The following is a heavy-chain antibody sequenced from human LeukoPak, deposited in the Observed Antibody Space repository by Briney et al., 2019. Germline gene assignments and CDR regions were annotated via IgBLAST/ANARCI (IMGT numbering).Heavy chain of an antibody. V-gene: IGHV3-30*03. CDR2: ISYDGSNK. J-gene: IGHJ4*02. Sequence: GGSLRLSCAASGFTFSSYGMHWVRLAPGKGLEWVAVISYDGSNKYYADSVKGRFTISRVNSKNTLYLQMNSLRAEDTAVYYCARKEMAPNWGQGTLVTVSS. D-gene: IGHD5-24*01. CDR3: ARKEMAPN. CDR1: GFTFSSYG.